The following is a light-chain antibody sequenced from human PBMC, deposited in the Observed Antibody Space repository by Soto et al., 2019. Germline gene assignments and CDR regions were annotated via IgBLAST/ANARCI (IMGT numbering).Light chain of an antibody. CDR1: SSDVGGYNY. V-gene: IGLV2-8*01. Sequence: QSALTQPPSAAGSPGQSVTISCTGTSSDVGGYNYVSWYQQHPGKAPKLIISEVSKRPSGVPDRFSGSKSGNTASLTVSGLQAEDEADYYCTSNAGSNNYVLGTGTKVTVL. CDR2: EVS. J-gene: IGLJ1*01. CDR3: TSNAGSNNYV.